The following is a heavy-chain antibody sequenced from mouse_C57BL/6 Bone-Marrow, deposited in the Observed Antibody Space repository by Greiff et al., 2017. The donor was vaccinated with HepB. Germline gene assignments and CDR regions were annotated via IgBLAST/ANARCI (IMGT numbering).Heavy chain of an antibody. Sequence: QVQLQQSGAELVKPGASVKLSCKASGYTFTSYWMHWVKQRPGQGLEWIGMIHPNSGSTNYNEKFKSKATLTVDKSSSTAYMQLSSLTSEDSAVYYCASYYGSSSYFDVWGTGTTVTVSS. J-gene: IGHJ1*03. CDR3: ASYYGSSSYFDV. V-gene: IGHV1-64*01. CDR1: GYTFTSYW. D-gene: IGHD1-1*01. CDR2: IHPNSGST.